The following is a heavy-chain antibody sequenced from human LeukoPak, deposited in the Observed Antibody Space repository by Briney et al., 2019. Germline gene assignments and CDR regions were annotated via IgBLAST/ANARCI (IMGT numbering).Heavy chain of an antibody. D-gene: IGHD2-2*01. CDR2: IYTSGST. V-gene: IGHV4-4*07. CDR3: ARDILGYCSSTSCPTRWFDP. CDR1: GGSFSGYY. J-gene: IGHJ5*02. Sequence: SETLSLTCAVYGGSFSGYYWSWIRQPAGKELEWIGRIYTSGSTNYNPSLKSRVTMSVDTSKNQFSLKLSSVTAADTAVYYCARDILGYCSSTSCPTRWFDPWGQGTLVTVSS.